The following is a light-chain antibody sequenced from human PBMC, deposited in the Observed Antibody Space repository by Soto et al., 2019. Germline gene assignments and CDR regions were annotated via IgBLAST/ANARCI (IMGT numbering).Light chain of an antibody. CDR1: QSVSSY. CDR2: DAS. Sequence: EIVLTQSPATLSLSPGERATLSCRASQSVSSYLAWYQQKPGQAPRLLIYDASNRATGIPARFSGSGSGTDFTRTISRLEPEDFAVYYCQQRSNWPLSFGGGTKVEIK. J-gene: IGKJ4*01. V-gene: IGKV3-11*01. CDR3: QQRSNWPLS.